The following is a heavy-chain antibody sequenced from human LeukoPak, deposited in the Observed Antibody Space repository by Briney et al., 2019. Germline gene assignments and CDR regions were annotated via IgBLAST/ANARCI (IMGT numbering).Heavy chain of an antibody. Sequence: PGGSLRLSCAASGFTVSFYWMSWVRQAPGKGLGWVANINQDGSEKFYVDSGKGRLTISRDNAKNALYLQMNSLRAEDTAVYYWGLAIIHYFEYWGQGTLVTVSS. CDR1: GFTVSFYW. D-gene: IGHD5-12*01. J-gene: IGHJ4*02. V-gene: IGHV3-7*01. CDR2: INQDGSEK. CDR3: GLAIIHYFEY.